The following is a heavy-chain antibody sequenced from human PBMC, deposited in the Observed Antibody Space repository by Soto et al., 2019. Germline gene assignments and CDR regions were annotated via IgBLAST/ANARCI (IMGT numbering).Heavy chain of an antibody. V-gene: IGHV3-23*01. CDR1: GFMFSAYA. CDR3: AHPRGYGVFDAVDI. J-gene: IGHJ3*02. Sequence: EVQLLESGGGLVQPGGSLRLSCAASGFMFSAYAMNWVRQAPGKGLEWVSAITSGGSGTYYAESVRGRFTISRDNSITTLYLQMSGVRTDDTAVYYCAHPRGYGVFDAVDIWGRGTMVTVSS. D-gene: IGHD5-12*01. CDR2: ITSGGSGT.